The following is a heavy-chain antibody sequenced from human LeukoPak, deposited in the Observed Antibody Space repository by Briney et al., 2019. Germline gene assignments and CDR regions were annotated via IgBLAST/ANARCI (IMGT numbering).Heavy chain of an antibody. J-gene: IGHJ4*02. CDR3: ARGFGDGYNYFDY. D-gene: IGHD5-24*01. CDR2: ISAYNGNT. V-gene: IGHV1-18*01. Sequence: ASVKVSCKASGYTFTSYGISWVRQAPGQGLEWMGWISAYNGNTNYAQKFQGRVTMTRNTSISTAYMELSSLRSEDTAVYYCARGFGDGYNYFDYWGQGTLVTVSS. CDR1: GYTFTSYG.